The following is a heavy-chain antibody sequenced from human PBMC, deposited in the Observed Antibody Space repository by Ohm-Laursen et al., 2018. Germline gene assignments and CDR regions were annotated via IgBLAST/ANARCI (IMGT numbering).Heavy chain of an antibody. J-gene: IGHJ4*02. CDR1: GFTFSDYY. Sequence: GSLRLSCAASGFTFSDYYMSWIRQAPGKGLEWVSYISSGGNSISYADSVRGRFTISRDNAKNSLYLQMDSLRAEDTAVYYCARGYGKLDYWGQGTLVTVSS. V-gene: IGHV3-11*01. CDR2: ISSGGNSI. D-gene: IGHD3-16*01. CDR3: ARGYGKLDY.